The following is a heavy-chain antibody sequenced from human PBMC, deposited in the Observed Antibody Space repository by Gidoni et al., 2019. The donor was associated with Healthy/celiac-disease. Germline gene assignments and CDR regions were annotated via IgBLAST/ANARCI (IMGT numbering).Heavy chain of an antibody. D-gene: IGHD2-21*01. Sequence: QVQLQQWGAGLLKPSETLSLTCAVYGGSFSGYYWSWIRQPPGKGLEWIGEINHSGSTNYNPSLKSRVTISVDTSKNQFSLKLSSVTAADTAVYYCARGFPLYYCGGDCYRGWFDYWGQGTLVTVSS. V-gene: IGHV4-34*01. CDR3: ARGFPLYYCGGDCYRGWFDY. CDR1: GGSFSGYY. J-gene: IGHJ5*01. CDR2: INHSGST.